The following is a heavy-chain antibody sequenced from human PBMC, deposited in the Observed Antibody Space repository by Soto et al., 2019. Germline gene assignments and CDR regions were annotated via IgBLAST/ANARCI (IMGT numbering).Heavy chain of an antibody. CDR3: AKDQDYYGSGSYSYYFDY. CDR1: GFTFSSYG. CDR2: ISYDGSNK. J-gene: IGHJ4*02. Sequence: QVQLVESGGGAVQPGRSLRLSCAASGFTFSSYGMHWVRQAPGKGLEWVAVISYDGSNKYYADSVKGRFTISRDNSKNTLYLQMNSLRAEDTAVYYCAKDQDYYGSGSYSYYFDYWGQGTLVTVSS. V-gene: IGHV3-30*18. D-gene: IGHD3-10*01.